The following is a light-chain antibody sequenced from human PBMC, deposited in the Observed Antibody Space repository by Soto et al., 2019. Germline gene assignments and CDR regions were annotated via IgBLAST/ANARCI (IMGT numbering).Light chain of an antibody. J-gene: IGKJ3*01. V-gene: IGKV3-11*01. CDR3: QHRSNWPS. Sequence: EIVLTQSPATLSLSPGARATLSCRASQSVSSYLAWYQQKPGQAPRLLIYDASNRATGIPARFSGSVSGTDFTLTISILEPEDFAVYYCQHRSNWPSFGPGTKVDIK. CDR2: DAS. CDR1: QSVSSY.